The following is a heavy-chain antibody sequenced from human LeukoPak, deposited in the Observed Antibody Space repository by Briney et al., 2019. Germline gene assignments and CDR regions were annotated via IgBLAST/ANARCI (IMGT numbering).Heavy chain of an antibody. J-gene: IGHJ2*01. Sequence: GGSLRLSCATSGFTFSKYAMHWVRQAPGKGLEYVSAISRNGGSTYYANSVQGRFTISRDNSKNTLYLQMGSLRAEDMAVYYCARDWAGAVRWYFDLWGRGTLVTVSS. CDR3: ARDWAGAVRWYFDL. V-gene: IGHV3-64*01. CDR1: GFTFSKYA. D-gene: IGHD3-16*01. CDR2: ISRNGGST.